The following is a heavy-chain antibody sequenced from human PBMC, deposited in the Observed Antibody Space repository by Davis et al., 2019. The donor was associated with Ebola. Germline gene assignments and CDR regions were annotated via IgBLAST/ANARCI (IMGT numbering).Heavy chain of an antibody. CDR2: ISSRSTNI. Sequence: GESLKISCAASGFTFSSYAMNWVRQAPGKGLEWVSYISSRSTNIYYADSVKGRFTISRDNAKNTLYLQMTSLRADDTAVYYCATDPYGGNPQSADYWGQGSLVTVSS. D-gene: IGHD3-16*01. CDR3: ATDPYGGNPQSADY. CDR1: GFTFSSYA. V-gene: IGHV3-48*04. J-gene: IGHJ4*02.